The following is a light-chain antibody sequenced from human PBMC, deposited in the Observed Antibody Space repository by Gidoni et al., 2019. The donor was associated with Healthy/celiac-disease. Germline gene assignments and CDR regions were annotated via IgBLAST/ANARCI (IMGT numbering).Light chain of an antibody. V-gene: IGKV4-1*01. CDR1: QSVLYSSNNKNY. CDR2: WAS. Sequence: DIVMTQSPASLPVSLGERATINCKSSQSVLYSSNNKNYLAWYQQKPGQPPQLLIYWASTRESGGPDRFSGSGSGRNFTLTISSLQAEDVAVYYCQQYYSTLTWTFGQGTKVEIK. J-gene: IGKJ1*01. CDR3: QQYYSTLTWT.